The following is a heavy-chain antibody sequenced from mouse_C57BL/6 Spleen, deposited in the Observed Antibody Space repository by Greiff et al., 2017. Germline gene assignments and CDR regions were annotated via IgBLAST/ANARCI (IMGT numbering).Heavy chain of an antibody. J-gene: IGHJ1*03. Sequence: EVQGVESGGGLVQPGGSMKLSCAASGFTFSDAWMDWVRQSPEKGLEWVAEIRNKANNHATYYAESVTGRFTISRDDSKSSVYLQMNSLRAEDTGIYYCTRFYDYDAYCYFDVWGTGTTVTVSS. CDR2: IRNKANNHAT. CDR1: GFTFSDAW. CDR3: TRFYDYDAYCYFDV. D-gene: IGHD2-4*01. V-gene: IGHV6-6*01.